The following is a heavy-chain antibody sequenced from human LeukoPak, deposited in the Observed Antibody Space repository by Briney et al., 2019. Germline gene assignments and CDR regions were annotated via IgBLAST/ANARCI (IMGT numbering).Heavy chain of an antibody. CDR1: GFTFSTYA. V-gene: IGHV3-30-3*01. Sequence: GGSLRLSCTASGFTFSTYAMHWVRQAPGKGLEWVALISYDGIDQYFTDSVEGRFTISRDNSKNTLYLQMNSLRADDTAIYYCARDYYYGSGSSPGDTFDLWGQGTMVTVSS. D-gene: IGHD3-10*01. CDR3: ARDYYYGSGSSPGDTFDL. J-gene: IGHJ3*01. CDR2: ISYDGIDQ.